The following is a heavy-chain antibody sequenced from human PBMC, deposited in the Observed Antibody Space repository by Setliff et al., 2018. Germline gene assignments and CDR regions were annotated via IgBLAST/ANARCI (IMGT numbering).Heavy chain of an antibody. CDR2: IRPNGGDT. V-gene: IGHV1-2*02. J-gene: IGHJ5*02. D-gene: IGHD3-22*01. Sequence: APVKVSCKASGYTFTRHYINWVRLAPGQGLEWMGWIRPNGGDTQYAQKLQGRVTMTRDTSINTAYLDLRSLSSDDTAIYYCAKGGGSNCADSGCPPYLFDPWGQGTLVTVSS. CDR1: GYTFTRHY. CDR3: AKGGGSNCADSGCPPYLFDP.